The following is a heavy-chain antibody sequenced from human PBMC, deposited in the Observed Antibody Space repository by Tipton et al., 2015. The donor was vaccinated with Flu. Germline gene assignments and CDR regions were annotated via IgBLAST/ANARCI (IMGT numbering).Heavy chain of an antibody. CDR1: GDSISTTIYY. Sequence: TLSLTCTVSGDSISTTIYYWGWVRQPPGKGLEWIGSIYYSGTTYYNPSLKSRVTISVDSSKNEFSLTLASLTAADTAVYYCARDLWNDRRAYYYYGVDVWGQWTTVTVSS. V-gene: IGHV4-39*07. CDR2: IYYSGTT. J-gene: IGHJ6*02. D-gene: IGHD1-1*01. CDR3: ARDLWNDRRAYYYYGVDV.